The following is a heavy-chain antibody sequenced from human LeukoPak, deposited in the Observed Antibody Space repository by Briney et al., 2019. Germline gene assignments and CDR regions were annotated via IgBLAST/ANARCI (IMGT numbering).Heavy chain of an antibody. CDR2: INHSGSA. CDR3: ARDPTTVVSVPYYFGD. V-gene: IGHV4-34*01. D-gene: IGHD4-23*01. J-gene: IGHJ4*02. CDR1: GRSIIGYQ. Sequence: SETLSLTCALFGRSIIGYQWNWIRQSPGKGLEWIGEINHSGSANYNPSFNSRVAISLDTSKKQFSLELRSLTAADTAVYYCARDPTTVVSVPYYFGDWGQGTLVTVSS.